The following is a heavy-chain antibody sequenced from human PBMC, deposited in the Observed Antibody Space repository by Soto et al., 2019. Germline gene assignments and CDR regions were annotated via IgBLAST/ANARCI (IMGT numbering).Heavy chain of an antibody. V-gene: IGHV3-33*01. J-gene: IGHJ4*02. CDR2: IWYDGSNK. Sequence: VGALRRSGSASGFTFSSYGMHWVRQAPGKWLEWVAVIWYDGSNKYYADSVKGRFTISRDNSKNTLYLQMNSLRAEDTAVYYCARDYYDSSGYLDYWGQGTLVTVSS. CDR3: ARDYYDSSGYLDY. CDR1: GFTFSSYG. D-gene: IGHD3-22*01.